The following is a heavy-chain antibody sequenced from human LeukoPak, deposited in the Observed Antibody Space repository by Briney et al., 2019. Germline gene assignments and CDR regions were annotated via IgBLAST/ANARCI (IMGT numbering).Heavy chain of an antibody. CDR1: GFSFGSFG. Sequence: GRSLRLSCAASGFSFGSFGMHWVRQAPGKGLEWVAVIWYDGTNIDYGDSVKGRFTTSRDNSKNTLYLQMNSLRAEDAAVYFCARARNNYDSSGYSALDYWGQGTLVTVSS. CDR2: IWYDGTNI. J-gene: IGHJ4*02. CDR3: ARARNNYDSSGYSALDY. V-gene: IGHV3-33*01. D-gene: IGHD3-22*01.